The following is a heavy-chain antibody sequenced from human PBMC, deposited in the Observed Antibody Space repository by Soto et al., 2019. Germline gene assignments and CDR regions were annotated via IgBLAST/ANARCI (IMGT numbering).Heavy chain of an antibody. CDR1: GYTFTSYG. Sequence: QVQLVQSGAEVKKPGASVKVSCKASGYTFTSYGISWVRQAPGQGLEWMGWISAYNGNTNYAQKVQGKVTMTTDTSTRTAYTELRSVRSDETTVYYCARDYGSGSYRFDPWGQGTLVTVSS. CDR3: ARDYGSGSYRFDP. J-gene: IGHJ5*02. V-gene: IGHV1-18*01. CDR2: ISAYNGNT. D-gene: IGHD3-10*01.